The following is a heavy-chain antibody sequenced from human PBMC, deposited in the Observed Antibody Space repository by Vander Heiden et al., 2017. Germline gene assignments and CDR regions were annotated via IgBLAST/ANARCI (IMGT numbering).Heavy chain of an antibody. Sequence: EVQLLESGGGLVQPGGSLRLSCAASGCTFSSYAVSWVRQAPGKGLEWVSAISGSGTSTYYADSVKGRFTVSRDNSKSTLYLQMNSLRAEDTAVYYCAKGGVDTATDFDYWGQGTLVTVSS. CDR2: ISGSGTST. V-gene: IGHV3-23*01. D-gene: IGHD5-18*01. CDR1: GCTFSSYA. CDR3: AKGGVDTATDFDY. J-gene: IGHJ4*02.